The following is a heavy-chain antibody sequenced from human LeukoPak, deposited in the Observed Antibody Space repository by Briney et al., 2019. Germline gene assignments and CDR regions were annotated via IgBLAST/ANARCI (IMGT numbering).Heavy chain of an antibody. CDR2: ISSSSSYI. CDR3: ARPRTASAAPTNYYYYYGMDV. D-gene: IGHD2-15*01. CDR1: GFTFSSYS. V-gene: IGHV3-21*01. J-gene: IGHJ6*02. Sequence: PGGSLRLSCAASGFTFSSYSMNWVRQAPGKGLEWVSSISSSSSYIYYADSVKGRFTISRDNSKNTLYLQMNSLRAEDTAVYYCARPRTASAAPTNYYYYYGMDVWGQGTTVTVSS.